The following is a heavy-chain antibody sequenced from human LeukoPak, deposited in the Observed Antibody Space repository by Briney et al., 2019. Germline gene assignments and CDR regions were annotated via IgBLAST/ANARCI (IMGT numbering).Heavy chain of an antibody. Sequence: PSETLSLTCSVSGGSMSSYYWSWIRQSPGKGLEWIGYIYHSGSTDYNSSLKSRVTISEDTSKKQFSLKLSSVTAADTAVYYCALGGGAAIIDYWGQGTLVTVSS. V-gene: IGHV4-59*01. CDR1: GGSMSSYY. CDR2: IYHSGST. J-gene: IGHJ4*02. D-gene: IGHD3-16*01. CDR3: ALGGGAAIIDY.